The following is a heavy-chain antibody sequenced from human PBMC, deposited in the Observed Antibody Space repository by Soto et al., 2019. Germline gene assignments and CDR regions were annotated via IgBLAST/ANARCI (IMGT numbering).Heavy chain of an antibody. V-gene: IGHV3-48*02. CDR3: AREDILGVRSFDY. CDR2: ISSGSKTI. J-gene: IGHJ4*02. D-gene: IGHD3-9*01. CDR1: GFTCSSFA. Sequence: GGSLRLSCAASGFTCSSFAMSWVRQAPGKGLEWVSYISSGSKTIYYAESVKGRFTVSRDNARNSQYLQMNSLRDEDTAVYYCAREDILGVRSFDYWGQGTLVTVSS.